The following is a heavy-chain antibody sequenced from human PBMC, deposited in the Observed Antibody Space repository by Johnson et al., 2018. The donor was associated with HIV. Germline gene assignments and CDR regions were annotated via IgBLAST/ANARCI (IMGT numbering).Heavy chain of an antibody. Sequence: VQLVESGGGLVQPGGSLDLSCAASGFTFSGSAMHWVRQAYGEGRAWVGRIRGRATTYATAYAASLKGRFTISRDDSTNTAYLQMNSLTPEDTAVYYCARDLDTGGAIGAFDIWGQGTTVIVSS. CDR3: ARDLDTGGAIGAFDI. V-gene: IGHV3-73*02. J-gene: IGHJ3*02. D-gene: IGHD3-10*01. CDR1: GFTFSGSA. CDR2: IRGRATTYAT.